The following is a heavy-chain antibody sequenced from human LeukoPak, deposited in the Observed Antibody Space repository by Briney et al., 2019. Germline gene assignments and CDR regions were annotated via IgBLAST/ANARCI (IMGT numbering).Heavy chain of an antibody. CDR3: ARERGGQWLVRYLDYYYYYMDV. Sequence: GGSLRLSCAASGFTFSNAWMSWVRQAPGKGLEWVGRIKSKTDGGTTDYAAPVKGRFTISRDDSKNTLYLQMNSLRAEDTAVYYCARERGGQWLVRYLDYYYYYMDVWGKGTTVTVSS. J-gene: IGHJ6*03. V-gene: IGHV3-15*01. CDR2: IKSKTDGGTT. D-gene: IGHD6-19*01. CDR1: GFTFSNAW.